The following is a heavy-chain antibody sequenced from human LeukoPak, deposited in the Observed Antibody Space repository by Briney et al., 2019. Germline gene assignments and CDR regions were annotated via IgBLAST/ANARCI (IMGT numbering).Heavy chain of an antibody. CDR2: ISYSGNT. Sequence: SETLSLTCTVSGGSMSGLHWSWIRQPPGKGLEWIGYISYSGNTNYNPSLKSRVTISVETSKNQFPLNLNSMTAADTAIHYCAKGDGYNPSWGQGTLVTVSS. CDR1: GGSMSGLH. V-gene: IGHV4-59*11. CDR3: AKGDGYNPS. D-gene: IGHD5-24*01. J-gene: IGHJ5*02.